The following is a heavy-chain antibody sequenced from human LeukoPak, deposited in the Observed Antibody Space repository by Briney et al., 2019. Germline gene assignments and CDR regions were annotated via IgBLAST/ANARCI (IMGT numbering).Heavy chain of an antibody. CDR1: GYTFTGYY. Sequence: GASVKVSCKASGYTFTGYYMHWVRQAPGQGLEWMGWINPNSGGTNYAQKLQGRVTMTRDTSISTAYMELSRLRSDDTAVYYCARDLGNLRLSDYWGQGTLVTVSS. J-gene: IGHJ4*02. D-gene: IGHD5-12*01. V-gene: IGHV1-2*02. CDR2: INPNSGGT. CDR3: ARDLGNLRLSDY.